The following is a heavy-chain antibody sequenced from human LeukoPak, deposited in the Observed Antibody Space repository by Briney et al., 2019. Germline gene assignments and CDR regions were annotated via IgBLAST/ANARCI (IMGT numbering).Heavy chain of an antibody. CDR2: IIPIFGTA. Sequence: SVKVSCKASGGTFSSYAISWVRQAPGQGLEWMGGIIPIFGTANYAQKFQGRVTITADESTSTAYMELSSLRSEDTAVYYCASLDYYGSGSYGGSYYYYYMDVWGKGTTVTISS. V-gene: IGHV1-69*13. CDR1: GGTFSSYA. D-gene: IGHD3-10*01. CDR3: ASLDYYGSGSYGGSYYYYYMDV. J-gene: IGHJ6*03.